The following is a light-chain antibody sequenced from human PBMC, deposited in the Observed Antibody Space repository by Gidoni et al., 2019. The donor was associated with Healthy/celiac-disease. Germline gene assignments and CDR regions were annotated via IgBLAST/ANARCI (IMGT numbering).Light chain of an antibody. Sequence: DIQMTQSPSSLSASVGDRVTINCRASQSISSYLNWYQQKPGKAPKLLIYAASSVQSGVPSRFSGSGSGTDFTLTISSLQPEDFATYYCQQSYSTPQTFGQGTKVEIK. J-gene: IGKJ1*01. CDR3: QQSYSTPQT. CDR2: AAS. V-gene: IGKV1-39*01. CDR1: QSISSY.